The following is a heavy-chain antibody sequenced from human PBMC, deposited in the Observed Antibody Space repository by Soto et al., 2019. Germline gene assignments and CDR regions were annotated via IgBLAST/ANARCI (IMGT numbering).Heavy chain of an antibody. CDR3: ARVFRYCSSTSCYIAPYYYYGMDV. V-gene: IGHV3-30-3*01. Sequence: LRLSCAASGFTFSSYAMHWVRQAPGKGLEWVAVISYDGSNKYYADSVKGRFTISRDNSKNTLYLQMNSLRAEDTAVYYCARVFRYCSSTSCYIAPYYYYGMDVWGQGTTVTVSS. J-gene: IGHJ6*02. CDR2: ISYDGSNK. D-gene: IGHD2-2*02. CDR1: GFTFSSYA.